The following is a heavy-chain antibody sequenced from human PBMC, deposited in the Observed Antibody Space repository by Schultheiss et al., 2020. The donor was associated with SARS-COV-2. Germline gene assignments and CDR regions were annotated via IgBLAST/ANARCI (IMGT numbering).Heavy chain of an antibody. CDR3: ARDIVGGGVRQRLGMDV. J-gene: IGHJ6*02. CDR1: GGSISSYY. V-gene: IGHV4-59*12. CDR2: VTHSGST. Sequence: SETLSLTCTVSGGSISSYYWSWIRQPPGKGLEYIGEVTHSGSTDYNPSLKSRVTTSVDTSKNQFSLKLSSVTAADTAVYYCARDIVGGGVRQRLGMDVWGQGTTVTVSS. D-gene: IGHD3-16*01.